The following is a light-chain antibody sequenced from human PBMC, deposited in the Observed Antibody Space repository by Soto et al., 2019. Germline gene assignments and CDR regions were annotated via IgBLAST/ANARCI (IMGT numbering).Light chain of an antibody. CDR3: AAWDDSLNGVV. J-gene: IGLJ2*01. CDR2: YDD. CDR1: SSNIGSNT. V-gene: IGLV1-44*01. Sequence: QSVLTQPPSASGTPGQRVTISCSGSSSNIGSNTVNWYQQLPGTAPKLLIYYDDLLPSGVSDRFSGSKSGTSASLAISGLQSEDEADYYCAAWDDSLNGVVFGGGTKLTVL.